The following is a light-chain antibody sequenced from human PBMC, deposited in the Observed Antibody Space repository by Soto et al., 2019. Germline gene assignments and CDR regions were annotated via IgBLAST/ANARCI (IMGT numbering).Light chain of an antibody. J-gene: IGKJ5*01. CDR1: QSISTNY. V-gene: IGKV3-20*01. CDR3: QQYGRT. Sequence: EIVLTQSPGTLPLSPGESATLSCRVSQSISTNYLAWYQQKPGQAPRLLIYAASSRLTGIPDRFSGSGSGTDFTLPISRLEPEVFAVFYCQQYGRTFGQGTRLEIK. CDR2: AAS.